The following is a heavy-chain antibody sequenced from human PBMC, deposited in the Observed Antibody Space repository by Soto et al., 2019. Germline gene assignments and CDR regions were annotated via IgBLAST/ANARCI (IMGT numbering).Heavy chain of an antibody. V-gene: IGHV4-39*01. D-gene: IGHD3-10*01. CDR1: GGSISSSSYY. CDR3: ARHVGASASPWEYHYYYLYV. J-gene: IGHJ6*03. CDR2: IYYSWST. Sequence: QLQLQESGPGLVKPSEPLCLTCTVSGGSISSSSYYWGWIRQRPGKGLEWIGSIYYSWSTYYNPSLKSRVTVTSDTPKNVFSLKLSSVTDADTAVYYCARHVGASASPWEYHYYYLYVWGKRTTVTVSS.